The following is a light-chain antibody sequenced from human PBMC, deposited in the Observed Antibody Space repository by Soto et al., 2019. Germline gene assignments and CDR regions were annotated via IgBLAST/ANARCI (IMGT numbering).Light chain of an antibody. Sequence: EIVMTQSPATLSVSPGERAPLSCRASHDVKNNLAWYQQKVGQAPRVLIYGASTRSTGCPARFSGSGSGTEFTLTISSLASEDFAVYFGQQYDDWPPHFGPGTTVDI. V-gene: IGKV3-15*01. CDR1: HDVKNN. CDR2: GAS. J-gene: IGKJ3*01. CDR3: QQYDDWPPH.